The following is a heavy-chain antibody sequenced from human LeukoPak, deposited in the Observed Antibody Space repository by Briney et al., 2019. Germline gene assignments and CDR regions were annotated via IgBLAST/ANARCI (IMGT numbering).Heavy chain of an antibody. CDR2: INHSGST. CDR3: ARRKGYCSGGSCYSCWFDP. D-gene: IGHD2-15*01. Sequence: SETLSLTCAVYGGSFSGYYWSWIRQPPGKGLEWIGEINHSGSTNYNPSLKSRVTISVDTSKNQSSLKLSSVTAADTAVYYCARRKGYCSGGSCYSCWFDPWGRGTLVTVSS. CDR1: GGSFSGYY. J-gene: IGHJ5*02. V-gene: IGHV4-34*01.